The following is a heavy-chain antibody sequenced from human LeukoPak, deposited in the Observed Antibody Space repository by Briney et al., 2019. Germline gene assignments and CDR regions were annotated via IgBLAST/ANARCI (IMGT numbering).Heavy chain of an antibody. J-gene: IGHJ4*02. V-gene: IGHV4-38-2*02. D-gene: IGHD1-26*01. CDR1: GYSISSGYY. CDR2: IYYSGST. CDR3: ARQGGSYGIDFDY. Sequence: PSETLSLTCTVSGYSISSGYYWGWIRQPPGKGLEWIGSIYYSGSTYYNPSLKSRVTISVDTSKNQFSLKLSSVTAADTAVYYCARQGGSYGIDFDYWGQGTLVTVSS.